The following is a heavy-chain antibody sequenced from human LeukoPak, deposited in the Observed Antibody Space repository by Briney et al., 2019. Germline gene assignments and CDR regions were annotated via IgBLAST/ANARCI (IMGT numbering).Heavy chain of an antibody. D-gene: IGHD2-15*01. CDR1: GFTFSSYS. CDR2: ISGSSSTI. CDR3: ARVFKEIVVVYTGTAYYYGMDV. J-gene: IGHJ6*02. Sequence: GGSLRLSCAASGFTFSSYSMNWVRQAPGKGLEWGSYISGSSSTIYYADSVKGRFTISRDNAKNSLYLQMNSLRAEDTAVYYCARVFKEIVVVYTGTAYYYGMDVWGQGTTVTVSS. V-gene: IGHV3-48*01.